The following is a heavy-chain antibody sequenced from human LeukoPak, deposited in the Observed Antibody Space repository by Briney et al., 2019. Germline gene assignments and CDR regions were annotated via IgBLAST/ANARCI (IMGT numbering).Heavy chain of an antibody. CDR1: GFTFSSHE. V-gene: IGHV3-48*03. D-gene: IGHD5-24*01. CDR2: ISRSGNTT. CDR3: ARVNGYNSIGYYFDY. Sequence: GGSLRLSCAASGFTFSSHEMNWVRQAPGKGPEWLSYISRSGNTTYYADSVKGRFTISRDNAKNSLYLQMNSLRAEDTAVYYCARVNGYNSIGYYFDYWGQGTLVTVSS. J-gene: IGHJ4*02.